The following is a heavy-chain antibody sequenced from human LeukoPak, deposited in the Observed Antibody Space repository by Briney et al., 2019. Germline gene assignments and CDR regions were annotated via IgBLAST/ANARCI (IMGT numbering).Heavy chain of an antibody. Sequence: GGSLRLSCAASGFTFSSYGMHWVRQAPGKGLEWVAVISYDGSNKYYADSVKGRFTISRDNSKNTLYLQMNSLRAEDTAVYYCAKLSTPDAFDIWGQGTMVTVSS. CDR3: AKLSTPDAFDI. D-gene: IGHD2-2*01. CDR1: GFTFSSYG. CDR2: ISYDGSNK. J-gene: IGHJ3*02. V-gene: IGHV3-30*18.